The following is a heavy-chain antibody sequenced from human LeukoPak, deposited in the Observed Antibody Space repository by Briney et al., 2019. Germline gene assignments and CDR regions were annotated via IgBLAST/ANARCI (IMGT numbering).Heavy chain of an antibody. V-gene: IGHV4-39*01. CDR2: IYYSGST. CDR1: GGSISSSSYY. CDR3: ARQRVGGLSFGY. J-gene: IGHJ4*02. Sequence: YPSETLSLTCTVSGGSISSSSYYWGWIRQPPGKGLEWIGSIYYSGSTYYNPSLKSRVTISVDTSKNQFSLKLSSVTAADTAVYYCARQRVGGLSFGYWGQGTLVTVSS. D-gene: IGHD4-23*01.